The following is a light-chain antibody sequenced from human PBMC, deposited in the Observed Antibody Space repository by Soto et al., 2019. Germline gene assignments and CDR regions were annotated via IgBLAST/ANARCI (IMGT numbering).Light chain of an antibody. J-gene: IGKJ1*01. CDR1: QSISNW. CDR3: QQYNSYPWT. Sequence: DIQMTQSPSTLSASVGDRVRITCRASQSISNWLAWYQQKPGKAPKLLIYDASSLKSGVPSRFSGSGSGTEFTLTISSLQPDDFATYYCQQYNSYPWTFGQGTKVEIK. V-gene: IGKV1-5*01. CDR2: DAS.